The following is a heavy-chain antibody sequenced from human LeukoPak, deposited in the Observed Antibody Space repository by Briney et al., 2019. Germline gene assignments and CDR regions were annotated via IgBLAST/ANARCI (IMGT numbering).Heavy chain of an antibody. CDR1: GYTFTSYY. CDR3: ARYGFSAVWQGGWHAFDI. V-gene: IGHV1-46*01. D-gene: IGHD2-15*01. Sequence: ASVKVSCKASGYTFTSYYMHWARQAPGQGLEWMGIINPTTGDTTYAQKFQGRVTMTRDMSTSTVYMELSSLTSEDTAVFYCARYGFSAVWQGGWHAFDIWGQGTVVTVSS. CDR2: INPTTGDT. J-gene: IGHJ3*02.